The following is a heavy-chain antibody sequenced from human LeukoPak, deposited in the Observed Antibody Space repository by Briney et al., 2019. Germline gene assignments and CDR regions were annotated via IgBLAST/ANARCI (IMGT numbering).Heavy chain of an antibody. CDR3: ARDQWSGCSGGSCYAGY. Sequence: ASVKVSCKASGYTFTSYGISWVGQAPGQGLEWMGWISAYNGNTNYAQKLQGRVTMTTDTSTSTAYMELRSLRSDDTAVYYCARDQWSGCSGGSCYAGYWGQGTLVTVSS. J-gene: IGHJ4*02. CDR1: GYTFTSYG. CDR2: ISAYNGNT. V-gene: IGHV1-18*01. D-gene: IGHD2-15*01.